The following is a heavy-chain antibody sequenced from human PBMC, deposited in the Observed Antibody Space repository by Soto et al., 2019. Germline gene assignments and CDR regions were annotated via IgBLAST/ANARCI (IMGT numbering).Heavy chain of an antibody. CDR2: ISGSGGST. CDR1: GFTFSSYA. D-gene: IGHD3-3*01. V-gene: IGHV3-23*01. Sequence: GSLRLSCAASGFTFSSYAMSWVRQAPGKGLEWVSGISGSGGSTFYADSVKGRFTISRDNAKNSLYLQMNSLRDEDTAVYYCARESRFLEWLSLNWFDPWGQGTLVTVSS. CDR3: ARESRFLEWLSLNWFDP. J-gene: IGHJ5*02.